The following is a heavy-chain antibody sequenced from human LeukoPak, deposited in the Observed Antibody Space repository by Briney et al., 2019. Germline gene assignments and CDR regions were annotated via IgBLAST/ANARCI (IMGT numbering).Heavy chain of an antibody. D-gene: IGHD3-16*02. CDR1: GGSISSYY. J-gene: IGHJ4*02. V-gene: IGHV4-59*08. CDR2: IYYSGST. Sequence: SETLSLTCTVSGGSISSYYWSWIRQPPGKGLEWIGYIYYSGSTNYNPSLKSRVTISVDTSKNQFSLKLSSVTAADTAVYYCARRGAYYDYVWGSYPQTVSFDYWGQGTLVTVSS. CDR3: ARRGAYYDYVWGSYPQTVSFDY.